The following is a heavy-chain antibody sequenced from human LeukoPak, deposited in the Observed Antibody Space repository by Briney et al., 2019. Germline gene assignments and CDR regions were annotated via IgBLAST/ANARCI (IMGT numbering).Heavy chain of an antibody. CDR1: GGSISSSSYY. CDR2: IYYSGST. J-gene: IGHJ4*02. CDR3: ARRDDSSGYHKIFDY. V-gene: IGHV4-39*01. D-gene: IGHD3-22*01. Sequence: SETLSLTCAVSGGSISSSSYYWGWIRQPPGKGLEWIGSIYYSGSTYYNPSLKSRVTISVDTSKNQFSLKLSSVTAADTAVYYCARRDDSSGYHKIFDYWGQGTLVTVSS.